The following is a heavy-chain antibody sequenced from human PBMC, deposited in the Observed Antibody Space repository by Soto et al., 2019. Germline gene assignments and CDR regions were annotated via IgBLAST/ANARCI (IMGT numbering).Heavy chain of an antibody. CDR2: IVVGSGNT. J-gene: IGHJ4*02. CDR3: AAVPLLGDYSYDY. V-gene: IGHV1-58*02. CDR1: GFTFTSSA. Sequence: GASVKVSCKASGFTFTSSAMQWVRQARGQRLEWIGWIVVGSGNTNYAQKFQERVTITRDMSTSTAYMELSSLRSEDTAVYYCAAVPLLGDYSYDYWGQGTLVTVSS. D-gene: IGHD4-17*01.